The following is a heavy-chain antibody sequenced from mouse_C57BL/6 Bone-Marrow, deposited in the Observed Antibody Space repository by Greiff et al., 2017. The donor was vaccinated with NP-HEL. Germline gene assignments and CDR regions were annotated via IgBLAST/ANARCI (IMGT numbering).Heavy chain of an antibody. CDR1: GYSFTGYF. CDR2: INPYNGDT. D-gene: IGHD1-1*01. J-gene: IGHJ1*03. Sequence: DVKLVESGPELVKPGDSVKISCKASGYSFTGYFMNWVMQSHGKSLEWIGRINPYNGDTFYNQKFKGKATLTVDKSSSTAHMELRSLTSEDSAVYYCARSYGSSRYWYFDVWGTGTTVTVSS. CDR3: ARSYGSSRYWYFDV. V-gene: IGHV1-20*01.